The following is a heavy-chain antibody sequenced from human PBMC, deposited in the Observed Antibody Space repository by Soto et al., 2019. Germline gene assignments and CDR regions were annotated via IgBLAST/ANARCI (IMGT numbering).Heavy chain of an antibody. CDR1: GFTFSSYA. CDR2: VSFSGGGT. Sequence: GGSLRLSCAASGFTFSSYAMSWVRQAPAKGLDWVSVVSFSGGGTHYADSVKGRFTISRDNSKNTLYLQMNSLRAEDTVVYYWAREKGGDGLDYGGQETLVTVSS. V-gene: IGHV3-23*01. CDR3: AREKGGDGLDY. J-gene: IGHJ4*02. D-gene: IGHD3-10*01.